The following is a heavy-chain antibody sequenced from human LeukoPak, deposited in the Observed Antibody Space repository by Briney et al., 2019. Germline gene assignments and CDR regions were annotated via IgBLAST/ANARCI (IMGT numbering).Heavy chain of an antibody. J-gene: IGHJ6*03. V-gene: IGHV1-8*01. CDR3: ARDGLHNWNDVGYYYYYMDV. CDR2: MNPNSGNT. CDR1: GYTFTSYD. D-gene: IGHD1-1*01. Sequence: ASVKVSCKASGYTFTSYDINWVRQATGQGLEWMGWMNPNSGNTGYAQKFQGRVTMTRSTSISTAYMELSSLRFEDTAVYYCARDGLHNWNDVGYYYYYMDVWGKGTTVTISS.